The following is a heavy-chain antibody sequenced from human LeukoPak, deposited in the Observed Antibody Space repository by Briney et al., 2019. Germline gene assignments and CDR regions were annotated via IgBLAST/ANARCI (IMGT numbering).Heavy chain of an antibody. J-gene: IGHJ6*03. Sequence: GASVKVSCKASGYTFTSYGISWVRQAPGQGLEWMGWISAYNGNTNYAQKLQGRVIMTTDTSTSTAYMELRSLRSDDTAVYYCARDGIAAAGPYSYYMDVWGKGTTVTVSS. D-gene: IGHD6-13*01. CDR2: ISAYNGNT. V-gene: IGHV1-18*01. CDR3: ARDGIAAAGPYSYYMDV. CDR1: GYTFTSYG.